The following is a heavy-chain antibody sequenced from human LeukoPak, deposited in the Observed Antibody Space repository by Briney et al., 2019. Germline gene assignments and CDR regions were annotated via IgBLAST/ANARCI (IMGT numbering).Heavy chain of an antibody. D-gene: IGHD3-10*01. Sequence: ASVKVSCKASGYTFTGYYMHWVRQAPGQGLEWMGWINPNSGGTNYAQKFQGRVTMTRDTSISTADMELSRLRSDDTAVYYCALWFGELSALINYYYYGMDVWGQGTTVTVSS. CDR3: ALWFGELSALINYYYYGMDV. J-gene: IGHJ6*02. CDR2: INPNSGGT. CDR1: GYTFTGYY. V-gene: IGHV1-2*02.